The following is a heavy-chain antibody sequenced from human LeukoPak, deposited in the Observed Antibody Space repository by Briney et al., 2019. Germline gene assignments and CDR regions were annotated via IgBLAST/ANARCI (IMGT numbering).Heavy chain of an antibody. CDR2: ISSSSSTI. J-gene: IGHJ4*02. D-gene: IGHD3-3*01. CDR1: GFTFSSYS. CDR3: ARDSADYDFWSGPPPGYY. V-gene: IGHV3-48*02. Sequence: GGSLRLSRAASGFTFSSYSMNWVRQAPGKGLEWVSYISSSSSTIYYADSVKGRFTISRDNAKNSLYLQMNSLRDEDTAVYYCARDSADYDFWSGPPPGYYWGQGTLVTVSS.